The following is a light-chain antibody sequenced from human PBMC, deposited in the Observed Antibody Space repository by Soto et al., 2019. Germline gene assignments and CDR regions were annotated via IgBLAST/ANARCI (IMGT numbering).Light chain of an antibody. J-gene: IGKJ2*02. CDR1: QSVSSSY. Sequence: SVLTQSPGTLYLSPGERATLSCRASQSVSSSYLAWYQQKPGQAPRLLIYGASSRATGIPDRFSGSGSGTDFTLTISRLEPEDFAVYYCQQYGSSPRTFGQGTKLEIK. V-gene: IGKV3-20*01. CDR3: QQYGSSPRT. CDR2: GAS.